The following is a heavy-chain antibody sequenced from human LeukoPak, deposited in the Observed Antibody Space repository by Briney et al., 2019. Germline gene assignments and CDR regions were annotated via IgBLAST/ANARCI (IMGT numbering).Heavy chain of an antibody. V-gene: IGHV3-7*01. CDR3: ARDLNWGDFDY. CDR1: GFSFTSSW. J-gene: IGHJ4*02. CDR2: ISPDGSVK. D-gene: IGHD7-27*01. Sequence: GGSLRLSCAASGFSFTSSWMTWVRQAPGKGLEWVANISPDGSVKNHVVSVKGRLTISRDNAKTTLYLQMNSLSAEDTAVYYCARDLNWGDFDYWGQGTLVTVSS.